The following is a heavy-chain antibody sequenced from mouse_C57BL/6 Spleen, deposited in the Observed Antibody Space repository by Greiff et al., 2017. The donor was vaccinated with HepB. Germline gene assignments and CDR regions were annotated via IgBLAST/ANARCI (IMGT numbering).Heavy chain of an antibody. Sequence: EVQLVESGGGLVQPKGSLKLSCAASGFSFNTYAMNWVRQAPGKGLEWVARIRSKSNNYATYYADSVNDRFTISRDDSESMLYLQMNNLKTEDTAMYYCVRHLTAAMDYWGQGTSVTVAS. CDR1: GFSFNTYA. CDR3: VRHLTAAMDY. J-gene: IGHJ4*01. D-gene: IGHD1-2*01. CDR2: IRSKSNNYAT. V-gene: IGHV10-1*01.